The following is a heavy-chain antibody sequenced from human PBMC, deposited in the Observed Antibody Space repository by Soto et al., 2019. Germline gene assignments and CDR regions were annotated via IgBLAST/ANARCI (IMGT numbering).Heavy chain of an antibody. V-gene: IGHV4-34*01. D-gene: IGHD6-13*01. J-gene: IGHJ4*02. Sequence: PSETLSLTCAVYGGSFSGYYWSWIRQPPGKGLEWIGEINHSGSTNYNPSLKSRVTISVDTSKNQFSLKLSSVTAADTAVYYCARATGYSSSWYPFDYWGQGTLVTVSS. CDR3: ARATGYSSSWYPFDY. CDR1: GGSFSGYY. CDR2: INHSGST.